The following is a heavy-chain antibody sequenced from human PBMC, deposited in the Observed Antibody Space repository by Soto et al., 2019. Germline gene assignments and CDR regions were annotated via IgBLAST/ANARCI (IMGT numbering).Heavy chain of an antibody. V-gene: IGHV3-48*03. CDR3: ARRPIRGWLQLDYYGMDV. CDR2: ISSSGSTI. CDR1: GFTFSSYE. Sequence: GGSLRLSCAASGFTFSSYEMNWVRQAPGKGLEWVSYISSSGSTIYYADSVKGRFTISRDNAKNSLYLQMNSLRAEDTAVYYCARRPIRGWLQLDYYGMDVWGQGTTVTVSS. D-gene: IGHD5-12*01. J-gene: IGHJ6*02.